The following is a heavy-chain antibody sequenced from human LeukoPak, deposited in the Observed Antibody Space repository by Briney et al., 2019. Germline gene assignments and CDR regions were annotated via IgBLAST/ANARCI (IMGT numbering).Heavy chain of an antibody. V-gene: IGHV3-21*01. CDR1: GFIFSSYS. CDR3: ARLFTSGWYNWFDP. D-gene: IGHD6-19*01. Sequence: GGSLRLSCAASGFIFSSYSMNWVRQAPGKGLEWVSSISTSSSYIYYADSVKGRFTISRDNANNSLYLQMNSLSAEDTAVYYCARLFTSGWYNWFDPWGQGTLVTVCS. CDR2: ISTSSSYI. J-gene: IGHJ5*02.